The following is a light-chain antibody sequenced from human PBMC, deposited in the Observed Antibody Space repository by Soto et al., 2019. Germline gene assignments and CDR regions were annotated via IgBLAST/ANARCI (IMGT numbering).Light chain of an antibody. J-gene: IGLJ2*01. CDR3: SSYTTSGTFVV. Sequence: QSALTQPASVSGSPGQPITISCTGSSSDVGAYNFVSWYQHHPGKAPKLILYEVTTRPSGVSSRFSGSKSGNTASLTISGLQAGDEATYYCSSYTTSGTFVVFGGGTKLTVL. V-gene: IGLV2-14*01. CDR1: SSDVGAYNF. CDR2: EVT.